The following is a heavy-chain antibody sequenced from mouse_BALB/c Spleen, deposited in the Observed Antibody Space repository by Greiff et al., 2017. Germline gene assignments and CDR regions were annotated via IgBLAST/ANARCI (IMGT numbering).Heavy chain of an antibody. CDR1: GFNIKDYY. CDR2: IDPENGNT. Sequence: EVKLVESGAELVRPGALVKLSCKASGFNIKDYYMHWVKQRPEQGLEWIGWIDPENGNTIYDPKFQGKASITADTSSNTAYLQLSSLTSEDTAVYYCATLDSVFDYWGQGTTLTVS. J-gene: IGHJ2*01. V-gene: IGHV14-1*02. CDR3: ATLDSVFDY.